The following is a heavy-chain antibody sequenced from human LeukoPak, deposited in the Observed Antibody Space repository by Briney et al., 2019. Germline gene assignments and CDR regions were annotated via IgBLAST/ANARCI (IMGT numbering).Heavy chain of an antibody. CDR1: GFIFNNYF. D-gene: IGHD3-10*01. CDR3: ARRGVVWGIDC. J-gene: IGHJ4*02. CDR2: IKPYESES. V-gene: IGHV3-7*01. Sequence: AGGSLRLSCAASGFIFNNYFMSWVRQAPAKGLEWVANIKPYESESYYIDSVKGRFTLSRDHAKNPLDLQMTSLRADDTAVYYCARRGVVWGIDCWGQGTLVTVSS.